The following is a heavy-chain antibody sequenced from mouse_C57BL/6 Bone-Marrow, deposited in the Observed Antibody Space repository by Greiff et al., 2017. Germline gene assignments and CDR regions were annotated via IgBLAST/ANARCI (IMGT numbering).Heavy chain of an antibody. CDR2: INRDGGST. CDR3: ARHYYEAMDY. Sequence: EVHLVESGGGLVQPGESLKLSCESNEYEFPSHDMYWVRKTPEKRLELVGAINRDGGSTYYPDTMESRSIISVDNTNKTLYLQMSSLESEDTDLYDCARHYYEAMDYWGQGTSVTVSA. CDR1: EYEFPSHD. V-gene: IGHV5-2*01. J-gene: IGHJ4*01.